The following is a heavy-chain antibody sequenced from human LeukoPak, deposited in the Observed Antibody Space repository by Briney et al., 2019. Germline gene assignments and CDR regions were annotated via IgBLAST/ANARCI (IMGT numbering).Heavy chain of an antibody. CDR3: ARNRGEPLDY. V-gene: IGHV3-48*03. Sequence: GGSLRLSFACSGFILSRYEMNWVRQPPWRGVEWVLYISSSGSTKYYADSVKGRFTISRDNAKNSLYLQMNSLRAEDTAVYYCARNRGEPLDYWGQRTLVTVSS. CDR1: GFILSRYE. CDR2: ISSSGSTK. D-gene: IGHD4-17*01. J-gene: IGHJ4*02.